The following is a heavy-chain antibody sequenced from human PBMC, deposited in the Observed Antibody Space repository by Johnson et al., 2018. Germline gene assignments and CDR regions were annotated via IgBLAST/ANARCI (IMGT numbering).Heavy chain of an antibody. Sequence: QVQLVECGGGVVQPGRTLRLSCSASGFTFSSYGMHWVRQSPGNGLAWVAVISYDGRNKYYAACGKGRFTISRDNSKNPLYLQMNSLRAEDTAVYYCAKDDPRYGMDVWGQGTTVTVSS. CDR1: GFTFSSYG. CDR3: AKDDPRYGMDV. J-gene: IGHJ6*02. V-gene: IGHV3-30*18. CDR2: ISYDGRNK.